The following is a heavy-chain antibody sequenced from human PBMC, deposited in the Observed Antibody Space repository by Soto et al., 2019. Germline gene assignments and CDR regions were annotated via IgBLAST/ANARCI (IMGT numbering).Heavy chain of an antibody. CDR3: AKDEAYCRGGSCSPPNDAFDI. V-gene: IGHV3-30*18. Sequence: QVQLVESGGGVVQPGRSLRLSCAASGFTFSSYGMHWVRQAPGKGLEWVAVISYDGSNKYYADSVKGRFTISRDNSKNTLYLQMNSLRAEDTAVYYCAKDEAYCRGGSCSPPNDAFDIWGQGTMVTVSS. CDR2: ISYDGSNK. J-gene: IGHJ3*02. CDR1: GFTFSSYG. D-gene: IGHD2-15*01.